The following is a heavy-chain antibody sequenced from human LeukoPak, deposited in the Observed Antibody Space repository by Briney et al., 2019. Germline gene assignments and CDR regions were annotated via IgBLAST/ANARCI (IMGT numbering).Heavy chain of an antibody. V-gene: IGHV3-21*01. J-gene: IGHJ2*01. CDR1: GFTFSSYS. Sequence: GGSLRLSCAASGFTFSSYSMNWVRQAPGKGLEWVSSISSSSSYIYYADSVKGRFTISRDNAKNSLYLQMNSLRAEDTAVYYCARSMDDYGDSTGWYFDLWGRGTLVTVSS. D-gene: IGHD4-17*01. CDR3: ARSMDDYGDSTGWYFDL. CDR2: ISSSSSYI.